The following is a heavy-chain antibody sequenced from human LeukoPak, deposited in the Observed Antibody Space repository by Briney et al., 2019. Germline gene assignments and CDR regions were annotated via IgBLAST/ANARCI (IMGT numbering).Heavy chain of an antibody. CDR2: IYPSDSYT. J-gene: IGHJ5*02. V-gene: IGHV5-10-1*01. CDR3: ARQPGAGWFDP. Sequence: GESLKISCKGSGYSFTSYWITWVRQLPGRGLEWMGKIYPSDSYTNYSPSFQGHVTISADKSISTAYLQWSSLKASDTAMYYCARQPGAGWFDPWGQGTLVTVSS. D-gene: IGHD3-10*01. CDR1: GYSFTSYW.